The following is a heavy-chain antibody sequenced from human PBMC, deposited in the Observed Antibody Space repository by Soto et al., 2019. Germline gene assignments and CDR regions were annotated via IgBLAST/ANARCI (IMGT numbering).Heavy chain of an antibody. CDR3: ARGKIVGVIGWFDP. CDR1: GGSVISGRYY. D-gene: IGHD1-26*01. V-gene: IGHV4-61*01. J-gene: IGHJ5*02. CDR2: IFYTGSA. Sequence: QLQLQESDPGLVKPSETLSLTCTVSGGSVISGRYYWIWVRQPPGKGLEWIASIFYTGSANYNPSLKSRVTISVDTSKNQFSLKLNSLAAADTAVYYCARGKIVGVIGWFDPWGQGALVTVSS.